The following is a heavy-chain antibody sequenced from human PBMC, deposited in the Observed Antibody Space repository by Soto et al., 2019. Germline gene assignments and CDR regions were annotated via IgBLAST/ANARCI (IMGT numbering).Heavy chain of an antibody. CDR2: ISWNSGSI. CDR1: GFTFDDYA. CDR3: AKERTPRITIFSYYMDV. Sequence: EVQLVESGGGLVQPGRSLRLSCAASGFTFDDYAMHWVRQAPGKGLEWVSGISWNSGSIGYADSVKGRFTISRDNAKNSLYLQMNSLRAEDTALYYCAKERTPRITIFSYYMDVWGKGTTVTVSS. D-gene: IGHD3-9*01. J-gene: IGHJ6*03. V-gene: IGHV3-9*01.